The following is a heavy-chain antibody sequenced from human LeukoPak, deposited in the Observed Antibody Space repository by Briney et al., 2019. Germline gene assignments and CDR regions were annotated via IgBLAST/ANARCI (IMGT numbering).Heavy chain of an antibody. CDR3: ASRLGTTVVTGFDY. J-gene: IGHJ4*02. V-gene: IGHV3-7*01. Sequence: GGSLRPSCAASGFTLSSYWMSWVRRAPGKGLEWVANIKQDGSEKYYVDSVKGRFTISRDDAKNSLYLQMNSLRAEDTAVYYCASRLGTTVVTGFDYWGQGTLVTVSS. CDR1: GFTLSSYW. CDR2: IKQDGSEK. D-gene: IGHD4-23*01.